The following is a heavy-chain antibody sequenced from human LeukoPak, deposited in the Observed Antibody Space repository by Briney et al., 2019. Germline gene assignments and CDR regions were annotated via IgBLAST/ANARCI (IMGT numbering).Heavy chain of an antibody. D-gene: IGHD3-10*01. J-gene: IGHJ5*02. CDR3: ARSRQASGLLSS. Sequence: ASQTLSLTCTVSGGAIASGGYSWNWIRQSPGKGLEWIGCIYDRGPAYYNPSLKSRFTISVDRPKNQFFLNVTSLTAADTAVYYCARSRQASGLLSSWGQGTPVVVSS. CDR2: IYDRGPA. CDR1: GGAIASGGYS. V-gene: IGHV4-30-2*06.